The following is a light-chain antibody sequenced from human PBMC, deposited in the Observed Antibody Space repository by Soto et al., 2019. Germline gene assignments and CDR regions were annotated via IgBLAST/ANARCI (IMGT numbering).Light chain of an antibody. J-gene: IGKJ1*01. CDR1: ETINIW. CDR3: QQYNTLWT. CDR2: AAS. V-gene: IGKV1-5*01. Sequence: IQRTPSPSTLSASVVYIVTITFRASETINIWLAWYQQKPGKAPKLLIYAASSLQSGVPSRFSGSGSGTEFTLTISSLQLDDFATYYCQQYNTLWTFGQGTKVDIK.